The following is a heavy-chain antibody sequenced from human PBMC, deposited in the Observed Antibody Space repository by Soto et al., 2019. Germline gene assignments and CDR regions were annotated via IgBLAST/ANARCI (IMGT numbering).Heavy chain of an antibody. V-gene: IGHV2-5*02. CDR1: GFSLSTSGVG. CDR2: LYWDDDK. CDR3: AFRQEYRGSWVSGWFDP. Sequence: QITLKESGPTVVKPTQTLTLTCTFSGFSLSTSGVGVGWIRQPPGKALEWLALLYWDDDKRYSPSLKTRLTINKDTPRNPVVLTLTNMDPVDTATYYCAFRQEYRGSWVSGWFDPWGQGTLVTVSS. D-gene: IGHD6-13*01. J-gene: IGHJ5*02.